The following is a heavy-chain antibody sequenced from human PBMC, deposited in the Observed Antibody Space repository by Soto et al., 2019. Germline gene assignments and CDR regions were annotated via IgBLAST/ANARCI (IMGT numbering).Heavy chain of an antibody. V-gene: IGHV3-11*01. J-gene: IGHJ4*02. D-gene: IGHD3-22*01. Sequence: PWWSLRLSCSASVFTFSDYYMSWIRQAPGKGLEWVSYISSSGSIIYYADSVKGRFTISRDNAKNSLYLQMNSLRAEDTAVYYCARDQGYYESSGYFDYWGQGTLVTVSS. CDR2: ISSSGSII. CDR1: VFTFSDYY. CDR3: ARDQGYYESSGYFDY.